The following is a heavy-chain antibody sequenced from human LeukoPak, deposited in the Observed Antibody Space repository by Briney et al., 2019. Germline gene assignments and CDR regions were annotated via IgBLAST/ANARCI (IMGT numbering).Heavy chain of an antibody. CDR1: GFTFSSYS. V-gene: IGHV3-21*01. Sequence: GSLRLSCAASGFTFSSYSMNWVRQAPGKGLEWVSSISSSSGYIYYADSVKGRFTISRDNAKNSLYLQMNSLRAEDTAVYYCARDNYDFWSGYFIGYYYYMDVWGKGTTVTVSS. CDR3: ARDNYDFWSGYFIGYYYYMDV. D-gene: IGHD3-3*01. J-gene: IGHJ6*03. CDR2: ISSSSGYI.